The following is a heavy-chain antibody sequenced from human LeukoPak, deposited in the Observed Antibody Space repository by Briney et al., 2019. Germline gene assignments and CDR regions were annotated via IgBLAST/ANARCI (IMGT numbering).Heavy chain of an antibody. D-gene: IGHD3-10*01. CDR3: ATLSELLWFGELSSYFDY. V-gene: IGHV1-24*01. CDR2: FDPEDGET. CDR1: GYTLTELS. J-gene: IGHJ4*02. Sequence: ASVKVSCKVSGYTLTELSMHWVRQAPGKGLEWMGGFDPEDGETIYAQKFQGRVTMTEDTSTDTAYMELSSLRSGDTAVYYCATLSELLWFGELSSYFDYWGQGTLVTVSS.